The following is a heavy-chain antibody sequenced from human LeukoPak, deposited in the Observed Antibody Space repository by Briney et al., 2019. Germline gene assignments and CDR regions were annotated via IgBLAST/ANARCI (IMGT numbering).Heavy chain of an antibody. V-gene: IGHV1-2*06. CDR1: GYTFTGYY. CDR2: INPNSGGT. CDR3: ARTYYYDSSGYYDFQH. J-gene: IGHJ1*01. Sequence: GASVKVSCKASGYTFTGYYMHWVRQAPGQGLEWIGRINPNSGGTNYAQKFQGRVTMTRDTSISTAYMELSRLRSDDTAVYYCARTYYYDSSGYYDFQHWGQGTLVTVSS. D-gene: IGHD3-22*01.